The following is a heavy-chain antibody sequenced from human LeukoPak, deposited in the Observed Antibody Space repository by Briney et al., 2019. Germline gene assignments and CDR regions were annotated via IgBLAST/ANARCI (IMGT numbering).Heavy chain of an antibody. D-gene: IGHD3-22*01. J-gene: IGHJ4*02. CDR1: GFTFSSYA. V-gene: IGHV3-23*01. Sequence: QPGGSLRLSCAASGFTFSSYAMSWVRQAPGKGLEWVSSITSSGAPTSYAASVKCRFTISRDNSDNTLYLQMNSLRAEDTAVYYCAKDRPNYYGSNGHYYKLNGDCWGQGTLVTVSS. CDR2: ITSSGAPT. CDR3: AKDRPNYYGSNGHYYKLNGDC.